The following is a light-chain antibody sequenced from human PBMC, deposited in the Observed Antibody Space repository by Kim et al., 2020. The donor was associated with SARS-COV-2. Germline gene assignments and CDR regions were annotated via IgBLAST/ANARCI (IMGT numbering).Light chain of an antibody. CDR3: QQYLNWLPYT. CDR1: QRISIN. Sequence: VSPGERAPLSCRTSQRISINLAWYQQKPGQAPRLLIDGASTRASGIPARFSGSGSGTEFTLTISNVQSEDVAVYYCQQYLNWLPYTFGQGTKLEI. V-gene: IGKV3-15*01. J-gene: IGKJ2*01. CDR2: GAS.